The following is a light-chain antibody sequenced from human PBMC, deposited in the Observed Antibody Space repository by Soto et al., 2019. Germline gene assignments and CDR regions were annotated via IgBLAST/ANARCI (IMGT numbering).Light chain of an antibody. V-gene: IGKV3-20*01. J-gene: IGKJ1*01. CDR1: QSVGGD. Sequence: VLSQSPATLSVSPGERATLPCRASQSVGGDLAWYQQKPGQAPRLLIYGASSRAPGIPDRFSGSGSGTEFTLTISRLEPEDFAVYYCQRYGSSPVTFGQGTKVDIK. CDR2: GAS. CDR3: QRYGSSPVT.